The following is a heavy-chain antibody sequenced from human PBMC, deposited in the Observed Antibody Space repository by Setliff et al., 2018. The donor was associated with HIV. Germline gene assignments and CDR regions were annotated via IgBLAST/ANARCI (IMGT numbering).Heavy chain of an antibody. V-gene: IGHV1-2*02. CDR1: GYTFTGYY. CDR3: ARGADYYDSSGYRGGGLYYMDV. Sequence: ASVKVSCKASGYTFTGYYMHWVRQAPGQGLEWMGWINPNSGGTNYAQKFQGRVTMTRDASISTAYMGLSRLRSDDTAVYCCARGADYYDSSGYRGGGLYYMDVWGKGTTVTVSS. CDR2: INPNSGGT. J-gene: IGHJ6*03. D-gene: IGHD3-22*01.